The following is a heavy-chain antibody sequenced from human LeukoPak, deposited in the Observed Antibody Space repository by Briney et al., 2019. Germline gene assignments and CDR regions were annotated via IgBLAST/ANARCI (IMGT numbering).Heavy chain of an antibody. CDR2: IYYSGST. J-gene: IGHJ4*02. Sequence: SETLSLTCTVSGGSISSYYWSWIRQPPGKGLEWIGYIYYSGSTNYNPSLKSRVTISVDTSKNQFSLKLSSVTAADTAVYYCARAGGSYSSIVYWGQGTLVTVSS. CDR1: GGSISSYY. CDR3: ARAGGSYSSIVY. D-gene: IGHD1-26*01. V-gene: IGHV4-59*01.